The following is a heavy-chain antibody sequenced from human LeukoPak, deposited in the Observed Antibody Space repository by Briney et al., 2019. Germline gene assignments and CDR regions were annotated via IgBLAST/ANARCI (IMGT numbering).Heavy chain of an antibody. V-gene: IGHV3-9*03. CDR1: GFTFDDYA. CDR3: AKGPKDIALGIDY. D-gene: IGHD5-12*01. Sequence: GGSLRLSCAASGFTFDDYAMHWVRQAPGKGLEWVSGISWNSGTKDYADSVKGRFNISRDNAKNSLYLQMNSLRAEDMALYYCAKGPKDIALGIDYWGQGTLVTVSS. J-gene: IGHJ4*02. CDR2: ISWNSGTK.